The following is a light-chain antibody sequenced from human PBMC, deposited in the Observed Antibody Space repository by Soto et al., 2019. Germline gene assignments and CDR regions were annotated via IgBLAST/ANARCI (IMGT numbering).Light chain of an antibody. CDR3: QQYNNWPPQYT. V-gene: IGKV3-15*01. Sequence: EIVMTQSPASLSVSPGDGATLSCRASQSVASNVAWYQQKPGQGPRLLIHGASTRAGGVPARFSGSGSGTDFTLTISSLQSEDFAVYYCQQYNNWPPQYTFGQGTKLQIK. J-gene: IGKJ2*01. CDR2: GAS. CDR1: QSVASN.